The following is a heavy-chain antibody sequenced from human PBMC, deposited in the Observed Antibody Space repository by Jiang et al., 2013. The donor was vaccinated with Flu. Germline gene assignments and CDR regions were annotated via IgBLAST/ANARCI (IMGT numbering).Heavy chain of an antibody. CDR2: ISAYNGNT. V-gene: IGHV1-18*01. Sequence: GAEVKKPGASVKVSCKASGYTFTSYGISWVRQAPGQGLEWMGWISAYNGNTNYAQKLQGRVTMTTDTSTSTAYMELRSLRSDDTAVYYCARALNQYPRLGYYGMDVWGQGTTVTVSS. D-gene: IGHD1-14*01. CDR3: ARALNQYPRLGYYGMDV. CDR1: GYTFTSYG. J-gene: IGHJ6*02.